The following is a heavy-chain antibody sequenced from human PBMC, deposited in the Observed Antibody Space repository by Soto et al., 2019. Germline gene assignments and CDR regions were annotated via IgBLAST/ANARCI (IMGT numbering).Heavy chain of an antibody. D-gene: IGHD4-17*01. CDR3: ASADYGGNGVFDY. J-gene: IGHJ4*02. V-gene: IGHV4-59*01. CDR2: IYYSGST. CDR1: GGSISSYY. Sequence: SETLSLTCTVSGGSISSYYWSWIRQPPGKGLEWIGYIYYSGSTNYNPSLKSRVTISVDTSKNQFSLKLSSVTAADTAVYYCASADYGGNGVFDYWGQGTLVTVSS.